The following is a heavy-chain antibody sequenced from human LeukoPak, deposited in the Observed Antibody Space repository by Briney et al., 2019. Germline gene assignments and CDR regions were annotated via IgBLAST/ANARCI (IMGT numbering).Heavy chain of an antibody. CDR3: ARDTYYYDSSGYWADY. CDR1: GGSFSSYY. D-gene: IGHD3-22*01. Sequence: PSETLSLTCDVYGGSFSSYYWSWIRQPAGKGLEWIGRIYTSGSTNYNPSLKSRVTMSVDTSKNQFSLKLSSVTAADTAVYYCARDTYYYDSSGYWADYWGRGTLVTVSS. J-gene: IGHJ4*02. CDR2: IYTSGST. V-gene: IGHV4-4*07.